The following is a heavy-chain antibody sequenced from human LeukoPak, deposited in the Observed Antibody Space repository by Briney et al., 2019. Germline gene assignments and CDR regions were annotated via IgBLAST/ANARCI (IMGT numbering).Heavy chain of an antibody. J-gene: IGHJ6*04. Sequence: GGSLRLSCVGSGFTCSSYVMYWVRQAPGKGLEWVAVIWHDESNRYYADSVKGRFTISRDNPKNIMYLQMNSLGAEDTAVYYCARREAKVVSYGLDVWGKGTTVTVST. D-gene: IGHD4/OR15-4a*01. CDR2: IWHDESNR. CDR1: GFTCSSYV. V-gene: IGHV3-33*07. CDR3: ARREAKVVSYGLDV.